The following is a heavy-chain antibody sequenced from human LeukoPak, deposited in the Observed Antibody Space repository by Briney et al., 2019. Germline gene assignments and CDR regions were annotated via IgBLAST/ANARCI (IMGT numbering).Heavy chain of an antibody. CDR1: GFIVSSNH. D-gene: IGHD3-3*01. J-gene: IGHJ4*02. CDR3: ARAGPYYDFWSGYPLFDY. V-gene: IGHV3-53*01. CDR2: IYSDNRT. Sequence: GGSLRLSCAASGFIVSSNHMSWVRQAPGKGLEWVSVIYSDNRTYDADSVKGRFTISRDNSKNMLYLQMNSLRAEDTAVYYCARAGPYYDFWSGYPLFDYWGQGTLVTVSS.